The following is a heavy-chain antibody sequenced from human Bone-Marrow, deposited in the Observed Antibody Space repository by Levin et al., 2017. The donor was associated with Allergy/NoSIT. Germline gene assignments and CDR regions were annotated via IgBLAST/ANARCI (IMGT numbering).Heavy chain of an antibody. CDR3: ERSEISFFYEGDTLKYRLGAVDV. D-gene: IGHD2/OR15-2a*01. Sequence: GESLKISCKASGYRFTSYWIAWVRQMPGKGLEWMGVIFPDYSDTRYSPSFKGQVTLSVDKSISTAYLQWSSRKAAHTAIYFCERSEISFFYEGDTLKYRLGAVDVWGPGTVVAVSS. V-gene: IGHV5-51*01. CDR1: GYRFTSYW. J-gene: IGHJ3*01. CDR2: IFPDYSDT.